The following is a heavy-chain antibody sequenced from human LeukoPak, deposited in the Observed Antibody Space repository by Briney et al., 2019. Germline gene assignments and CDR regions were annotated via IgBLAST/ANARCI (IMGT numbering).Heavy chain of an antibody. Sequence: GGSLRLSCAASGFTFSSYAMSWVRQAPGKGLEWVSAISGSGGSTYYADSVKGRFTISRDNSKNTLYLQTNGLRAEDTAVYYCANKPQLTSRGYFQHWGQGTLVTVSS. CDR1: GFTFSSYA. V-gene: IGHV3-23*01. J-gene: IGHJ1*01. D-gene: IGHD6-13*01. CDR3: ANKPQLTSRGYFQH. CDR2: ISGSGGST.